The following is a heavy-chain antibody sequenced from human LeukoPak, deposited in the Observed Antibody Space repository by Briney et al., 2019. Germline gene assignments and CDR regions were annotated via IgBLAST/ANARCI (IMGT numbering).Heavy chain of an antibody. CDR1: GFTFSSYE. Sequence: GGSLRLSCAASGFTFSSYEMNWVRQAPGKGLEWVSYISSSGSTIYYADSVKGRFTTSRDNAKNSLYLQMNSLRAEDTAVYYCARVSSGYYHNWFDPWGQGTLVTVSS. CDR3: ARVSSGYYHNWFDP. D-gene: IGHD3-22*01. CDR2: ISSSGSTI. V-gene: IGHV3-48*03. J-gene: IGHJ5*02.